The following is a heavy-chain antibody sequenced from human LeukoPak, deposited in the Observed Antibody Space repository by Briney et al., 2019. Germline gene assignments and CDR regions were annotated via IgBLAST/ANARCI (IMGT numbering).Heavy chain of an antibody. CDR2: INPNSGGT. D-gene: IGHD4/OR15-4a*01. V-gene: IGHV1-2*02. J-gene: IGHJ4*02. CDR1: GYTFTGYY. Sequence: ASVKVSCKTSGYTFTGYYMHWVRQAPGQGLEWMGWINPNSGGTNYAQKFQGGVTMTRDTSISTAYMELRSLRSDDTAVYYCARDQRDDYGDHAFDYWGQGTLVTVSS. CDR3: ARDQRDDYGDHAFDY.